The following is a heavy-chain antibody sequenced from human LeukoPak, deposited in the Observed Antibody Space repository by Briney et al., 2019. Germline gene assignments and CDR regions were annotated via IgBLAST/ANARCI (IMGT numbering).Heavy chain of an antibody. CDR1: GYTFTGYY. J-gene: IGHJ4*02. CDR2: INPNSGGT. V-gene: IGHV1-2*04. CDR3: ARDAYYDSSGYLRPWYFDY. D-gene: IGHD3-22*01. Sequence: ASVKVSCKASGYTFTGYYMHWVRQAPGQGLEWMGWINPNSGGTNYAQKFQGWVTMTTDTSTSTAYMELRSLRSDDTAVYYCARDAYYDSSGYLRPWYFDYWGQGTLVTVSS.